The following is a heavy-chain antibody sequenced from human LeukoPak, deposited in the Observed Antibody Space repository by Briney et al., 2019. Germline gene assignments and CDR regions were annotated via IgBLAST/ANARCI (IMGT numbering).Heavy chain of an antibody. CDR2: IIPIFGTA. CDR3: ARDSGYYDSSGYYLAFDY. CDR1: GGTFSSYA. J-gene: IGHJ4*02. V-gene: IGHV1-69*05. Sequence: ASVKVSCKASGGTFSSYAISWVRQAPGQGLEWMGGIIPIFGTANYAQKFQGRVTITTDESTSTAYMELSSLRSEDTAVYYCARDSGYYDSSGYYLAFDYWGQGALVTVSS. D-gene: IGHD3-22*01.